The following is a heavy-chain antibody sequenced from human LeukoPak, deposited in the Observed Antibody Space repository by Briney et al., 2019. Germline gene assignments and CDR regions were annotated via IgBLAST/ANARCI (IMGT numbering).Heavy chain of an antibody. D-gene: IGHD6-13*01. CDR3: AADRDSWVFDL. Sequence: GTSVKVSCKASGFTFTSSAVQWVRQARGQRLEWIGWIVVGRGKTNYAQKFQERVTITRDMSTSTAYMELSSLRSEDTAVYYCAADRDSWVFDLWGRGTLVSVSS. J-gene: IGHJ2*01. CDR2: IVVGRGKT. CDR1: GFTFTSSA. V-gene: IGHV1-58*01.